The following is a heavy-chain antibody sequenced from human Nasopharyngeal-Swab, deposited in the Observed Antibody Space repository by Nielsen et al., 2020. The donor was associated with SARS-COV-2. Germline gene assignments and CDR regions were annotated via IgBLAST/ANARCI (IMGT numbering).Heavy chain of an antibody. CDR1: GYSFTNYW. D-gene: IGHD3-10*01. J-gene: IGHJ5*02. CDR3: ARGIRGPNNWVDP. V-gene: IGHV5-51*04. CDR2: IYPGASDI. Sequence: GESLKISCMGSGYSFTNYWIVWVRQMPGKGLEWMGMIYPGASDIRYSPSFEGQVTISADQPISTTYPQWRSLKASDTAIYYCARGIRGPNNWVDPWGQGTLVTVSS.